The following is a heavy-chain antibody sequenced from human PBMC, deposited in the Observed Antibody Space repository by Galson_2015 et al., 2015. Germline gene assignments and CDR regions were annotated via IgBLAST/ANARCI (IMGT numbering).Heavy chain of an antibody. CDR3: TSFRADFPSEEISDV. CDR1: GDSISTSNW. D-gene: IGHD2/OR15-2a*01. V-gene: IGHV4-4*02. J-gene: IGHJ3*01. Sequence: SETLSLTCTVSGDSISTSNWWTWVRQSPGKGLEWIGEIFESGRTNYNPSLKRRVTISVDKSKNQFSLKLTSVTAADTAVYFCTSFRADFPSEEISDVWGQGTMVIVSS. CDR2: IFESGRT.